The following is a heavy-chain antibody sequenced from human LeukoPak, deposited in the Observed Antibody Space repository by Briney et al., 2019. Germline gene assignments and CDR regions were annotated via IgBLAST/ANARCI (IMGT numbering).Heavy chain of an antibody. J-gene: IGHJ4*02. CDR2: ISGSGGST. Sequence: PGGSLRLSCAASGFTFSTYSMNWVRQAPGKGLEWVSGISGSGGSTYYADSVKGRFTISRDNSKNTLYLQMNSLRAEDTAVYYCAKDLGLRGYWGQGTLVTVSS. D-gene: IGHD4-17*01. V-gene: IGHV3-23*01. CDR3: AKDLGLRGY. CDR1: GFTFSTYS.